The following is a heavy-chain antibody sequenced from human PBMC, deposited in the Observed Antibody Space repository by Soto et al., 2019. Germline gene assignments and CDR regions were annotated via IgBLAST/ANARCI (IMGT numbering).Heavy chain of an antibody. J-gene: IGHJ4*02. CDR1: GFTFSSYA. Sequence: GSLRLSCAASGFTFSSYAMSWVRQAPGKGLEWVSAISGSGGSTYYADSVKGRFTISRDNSKNTLYLQMNSLRADDTDVYYCAKDAQFYYYDSSGYVYYFDYWGQGTLVTVSS. D-gene: IGHD3-22*01. CDR2: ISGSGGST. V-gene: IGHV3-23*01. CDR3: AKDAQFYYYDSSGYVYYFDY.